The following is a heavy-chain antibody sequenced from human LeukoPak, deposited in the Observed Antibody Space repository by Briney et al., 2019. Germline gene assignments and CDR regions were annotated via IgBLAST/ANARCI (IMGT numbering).Heavy chain of an antibody. CDR1: GGSISTYY. V-gene: IGHV4-59*08. CDR3: ARQSRGLAVAGLDY. Sequence: SETLSLTCSVSGGSISTYYWTWIRQSPGKGLEWIGYIYYSGSTNYSPSLKSRVTISADASKSQFSLKLTSVTAADTAVYYCARQSRGLAVAGLDYWGQGSRVTVSS. J-gene: IGHJ4*02. D-gene: IGHD6-19*01. CDR2: IYYSGST.